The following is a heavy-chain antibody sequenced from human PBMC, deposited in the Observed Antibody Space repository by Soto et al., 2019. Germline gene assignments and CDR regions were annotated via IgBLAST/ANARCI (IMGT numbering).Heavy chain of an antibody. CDR2: IITILGIA. D-gene: IGHD6-19*01. CDR3: AIYSTVAGGNWYFDL. Sequence: QVQLVQSGAEVKKPGSSVKVSCKASGGTFSSYTISWVRQAPGQGLEWMGRIITILGIANYAQKFQGRVTITADKPTSTAHMELSSVRSEDTAVYYCAIYSTVAGGNWYFDLWGRGTLVTVSS. CDR1: GGTFSSYT. J-gene: IGHJ2*01. V-gene: IGHV1-69*02.